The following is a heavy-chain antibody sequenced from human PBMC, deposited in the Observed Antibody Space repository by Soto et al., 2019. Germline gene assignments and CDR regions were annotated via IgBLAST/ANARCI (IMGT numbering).Heavy chain of an antibody. J-gene: IGHJ6*02. Sequence: QVQLVQSGAEVKKPGSSVKVSCKASGGTFSSFTISWVRQAPGQGLEWMGGIIPIYGTANYAQKFQGRVTITADASTRTAYMELRSLRSEDTAVYYCAKERRADWESYYYYAMDVWGQGTTVTVSS. CDR2: IIPIYGTA. V-gene: IGHV1-69*01. CDR3: AKERRADWESYYYYAMDV. CDR1: GGTFSSFT. D-gene: IGHD1-26*01.